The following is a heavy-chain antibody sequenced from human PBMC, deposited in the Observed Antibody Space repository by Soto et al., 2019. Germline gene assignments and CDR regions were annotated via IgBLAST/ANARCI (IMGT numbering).Heavy chain of an antibody. Sequence: GGSLRLSCAASGFTFSSYWMHWVRQAPGKGPVWVSRINSDGSSTNYADSVKGRFTISRDNAKNTLYLQMNSLRAEDTAVYYCARNSYDFWSGLDYYYYYMDVWGKGTTVTVSS. V-gene: IGHV3-74*01. D-gene: IGHD3-3*01. CDR1: GFTFSSYW. CDR2: INSDGSST. CDR3: ARNSYDFWSGLDYYYYYMDV. J-gene: IGHJ6*03.